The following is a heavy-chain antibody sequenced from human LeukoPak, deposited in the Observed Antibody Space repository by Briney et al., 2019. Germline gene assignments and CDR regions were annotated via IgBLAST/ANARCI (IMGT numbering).Heavy chain of an antibody. CDR1: GGSISSYY. V-gene: IGHV4-59*08. Sequence: SETLSLTCTVSGGSISSYYWSWVRQPPGKGLEWIGHIYYSGSTNYNPSLRGRVTISVDTSKNQFSLKLSSVTAADTAVYYCARGIVVEPAAMSWFDSWGQGTLVTVSS. CDR2: IYYSGST. D-gene: IGHD2-2*01. J-gene: IGHJ5*01. CDR3: ARGIVVEPAAMSWFDS.